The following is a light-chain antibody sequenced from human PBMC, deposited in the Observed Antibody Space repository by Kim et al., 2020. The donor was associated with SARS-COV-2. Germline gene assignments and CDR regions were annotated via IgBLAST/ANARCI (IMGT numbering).Light chain of an antibody. J-gene: IGLJ3*02. CDR1: TGAVTSGHY. CDR3: LLFYSGPRV. V-gene: IGLV7-46*01. CDR2: DTN. Sequence: QAVVTQEPSLTVSPGGTVTLTCGSSTGAVTSGHYPYWFQQKPGLAPRTLIYDTNNKHSWTPARFSGSLLGGKAALTLSGAQPEDEAEYYCLLFYSGPRVFGGGTQLTVL.